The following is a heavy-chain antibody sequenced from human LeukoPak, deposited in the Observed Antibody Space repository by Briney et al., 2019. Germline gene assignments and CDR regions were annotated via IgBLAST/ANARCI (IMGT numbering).Heavy chain of an antibody. J-gene: IGHJ4*02. CDR1: GFTFINYS. D-gene: IGHD3-10*01. CDR3: ARDLTMVRGVTDY. V-gene: IGHV3-21*01. CDR2: ISSSSSYI. Sequence: GGSLRLSCTASGFTFINYSMNWVRQAPGKGLEWVSSISSSSSYIYYADSVKDRFTISRDNAKNSLYLQMNSLRAEDTAVYYCARDLTMVRGVTDYWGQGTLVTVSS.